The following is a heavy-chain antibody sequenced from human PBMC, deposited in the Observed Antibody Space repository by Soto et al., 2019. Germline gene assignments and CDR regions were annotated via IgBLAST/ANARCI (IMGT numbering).Heavy chain of an antibody. CDR3: ARIGTLSGIVTNNWFDL. D-gene: IGHD1-26*01. Sequence: SETLSLTCTVSGASIITDDYYWSWIRQPPGKGLEWIGYMSYSGTYYNPSLKSRVTTSLDRSKNQISLYLTSVTAADTAVYYCARIGTLSGIVTNNWFDLWGQGGLVTVSS. J-gene: IGHJ5*02. CDR1: GASIITDDYY. V-gene: IGHV4-30-4*01. CDR2: MSYSGT.